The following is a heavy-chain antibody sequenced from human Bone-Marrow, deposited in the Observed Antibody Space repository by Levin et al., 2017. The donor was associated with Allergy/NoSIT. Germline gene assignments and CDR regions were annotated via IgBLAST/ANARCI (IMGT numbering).Heavy chain of an antibody. V-gene: IGHV3-33*01. Sequence: PSETLSLTCAASGFTFSSYGMHWVRQAPGKGLEWVAVIWYDGSNKYYADSVKGRFTISRDNSKNTLYLQMNSLRAEDTAVYYCAREANSSSSNPYYYYGMDVWGQGTTVTVSS. CDR3: AREANSSSSNPYYYYGMDV. CDR2: IWYDGSNK. CDR1: GFTFSSYG. J-gene: IGHJ6*02. D-gene: IGHD6-6*01.